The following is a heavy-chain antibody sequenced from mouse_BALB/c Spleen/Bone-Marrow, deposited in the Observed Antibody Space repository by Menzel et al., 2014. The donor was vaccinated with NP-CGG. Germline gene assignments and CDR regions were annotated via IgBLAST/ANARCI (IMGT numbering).Heavy chain of an antibody. D-gene: IGHD1-2*01. Sequence: VQLQQSGGGLVRPGGSPKLSCAASGFDFSRYWMSWVRQAPGKGLEWIGEINPDSSTVNYTPSLKDKFIISRDNAKNTLYLQMSKVRSEDTALYYCASLHYYGFFAYWGQGTLVTVSA. CDR1: GFDFSRYW. CDR3: ASLHYYGFFAY. CDR2: INPDSSTV. J-gene: IGHJ3*01. V-gene: IGHV4-1*02.